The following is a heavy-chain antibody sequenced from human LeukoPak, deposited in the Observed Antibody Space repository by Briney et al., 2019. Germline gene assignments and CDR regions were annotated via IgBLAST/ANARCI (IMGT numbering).Heavy chain of an antibody. V-gene: IGHV3-30*18. J-gene: IGHJ4*02. CDR1: GFTFSSYG. CDR3: AKDGGYCSGGSCYSERYFDY. CDR2: ISYDGSNK. D-gene: IGHD2-15*01. Sequence: SGGSLRLSCAASGFTFSSYGMHWVRQAPGKGLEWVAVISYDGSNKYYADSVKGRFTISRDNSKNTLYLQMNSLRAEDTAVYYCAKDGGYCSGGSCYSERYFDYWGQGTLVTVSS.